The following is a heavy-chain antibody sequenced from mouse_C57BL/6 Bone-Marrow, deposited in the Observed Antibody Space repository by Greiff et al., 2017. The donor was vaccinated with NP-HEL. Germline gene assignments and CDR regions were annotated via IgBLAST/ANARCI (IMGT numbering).Heavy chain of an antibody. CDR1: GYTFTSYW. D-gene: IGHD2-1*01. J-gene: IGHJ3*01. CDR2: IHPNSGST. CDR3: ARRGFYYPQEGFAD. V-gene: IGHV1-64*01. Sequence: VQLQQPGAELVKPGASVTLSCKASGYTFTSYWMHWVKQRPGQGLEWIGMIHPNSGSTNYNEKFKSKATLTVDKSSSTAYMQLSSLTSEDSAVYYCARRGFYYPQEGFADWGQGTLVT.